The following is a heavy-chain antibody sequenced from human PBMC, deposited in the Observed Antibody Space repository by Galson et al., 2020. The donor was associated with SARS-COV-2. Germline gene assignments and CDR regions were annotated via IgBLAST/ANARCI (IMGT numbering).Heavy chain of an antibody. V-gene: IGHV3-30*04. Sequence: GGSLRLSCAASGFTFNTYAMHWVRQAPGKGLEWVSVISNDGRSEYYADSVKGRFSISRDNPKNTLYLEMNSLRPEDTAVYYCARPVSYGSGSYYGHYYMDVWGKGTTVTIS. CDR1: GFTFNTYA. J-gene: IGHJ6*03. CDR3: ARPVSYGSGSYYGHYYMDV. CDR2: ISNDGRSE. D-gene: IGHD3-10*01.